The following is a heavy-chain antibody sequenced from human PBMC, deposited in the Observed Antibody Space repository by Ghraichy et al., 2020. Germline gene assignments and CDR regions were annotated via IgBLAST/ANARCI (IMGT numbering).Heavy chain of an antibody. CDR2: VNHSGST. CDR3: VRRWNSSGYYCH. Sequence: SQTLSLTCAVYGDSFSGYYWNWIRQPPGKGLEWIGEVNHSGSTNYNPSLQSRVAISADMSKNQFSLKLSSVTAADTAVYYCVRRWNSSGYYCHWGQGTLVTVSS. D-gene: IGHD3-22*01. J-gene: IGHJ4*02. V-gene: IGHV4-34*01. CDR1: GDSFSGYY.